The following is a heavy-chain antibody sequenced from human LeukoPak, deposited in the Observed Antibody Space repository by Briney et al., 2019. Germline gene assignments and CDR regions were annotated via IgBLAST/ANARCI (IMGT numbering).Heavy chain of an antibody. Sequence: SVKVSCKASGGTFSSYAISWVRQAPGQGLEWMGGIIPIFGTANYAQKFQGRVTITADESTSTAYMELSSLRSEDTAVYYCARSELGIPFNAFDIWGQGTMVTVSS. V-gene: IGHV1-69*01. D-gene: IGHD7-27*01. CDR3: ARSELGIPFNAFDI. CDR2: IIPIFGTA. J-gene: IGHJ3*02. CDR1: GGTFSSYA.